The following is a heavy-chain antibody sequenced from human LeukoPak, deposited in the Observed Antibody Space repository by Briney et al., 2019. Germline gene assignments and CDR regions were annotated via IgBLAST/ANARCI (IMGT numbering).Heavy chain of an antibody. V-gene: IGHV3-74*01. CDR3: ARAVAGPLRVYYFDY. CDR2: INSDGSST. Sequence: GGSLRLSCAASGFTFSSYWMHWVRQAPGKGLVWVSRINSDGSSTSYADSVKGRFTISRDNAKNTLYLQMNSLRAEDTAVYYCARAVAGPLRVYYFDYWGQGTLVTVSS. J-gene: IGHJ4*02. CDR1: GFTFSSYW. D-gene: IGHD6-19*01.